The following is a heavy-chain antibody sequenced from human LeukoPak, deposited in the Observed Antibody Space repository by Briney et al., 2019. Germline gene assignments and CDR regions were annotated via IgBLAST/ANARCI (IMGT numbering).Heavy chain of an antibody. CDR3: ARDGCSSTSCRQEYYYYMDV. CDR2: ISSSSSYI. V-gene: IGHV3-21*01. J-gene: IGHJ6*03. D-gene: IGHD2-2*01. CDR1: GFTFRDCA. Sequence: GGSLRLSCAASGFTFRDCAMSWVRQAPGKGLEWVSSISSSSSYIYYADSVKGRFTISRDNAKNSLYLQMNSLRAEDTAVYYCARDGCSSTSCRQEYYYYMDVWGKGTTVTVSS.